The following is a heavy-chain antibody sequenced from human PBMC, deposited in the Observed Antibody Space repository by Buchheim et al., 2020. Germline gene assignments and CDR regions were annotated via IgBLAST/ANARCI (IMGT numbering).Heavy chain of an antibody. CDR1: GGSISSGNYY. CDR2: IYASGST. D-gene: IGHD2-21*02. V-gene: IGHV4-61*02. Sequence: QVQLQQWGAGLVKPSQTLSLTCTVSGGSISSGNYYWTWIRQPAGKGLEWIGRIYASGSTNYNPSLKSRGTISLDTSKNQFSLKLSSVTAADTAVYYCARGRGDIVVVTSFDSWGQGTL. J-gene: IGHJ4*02. CDR3: ARGRGDIVVVTSFDS.